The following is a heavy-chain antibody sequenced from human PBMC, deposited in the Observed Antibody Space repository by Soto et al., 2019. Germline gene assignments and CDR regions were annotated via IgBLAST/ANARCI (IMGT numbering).Heavy chain of an antibody. CDR3: ARDDYDFCSGPGNGHGMDV. D-gene: IGHD3-3*01. CDR1: GFTFRSYS. J-gene: IGHJ6*02. CDR2: ISSSSYI. Sequence: GGPLRLSCAASGFTFRSYSMNWVRQAPGKGLEWVSSISSSSYIYYADSVKGRFTISRDNAKNSLYLQMNSLRAEDTAVYYCARDDYDFCSGPGNGHGMDVWGQGTTETVSS. V-gene: IGHV3-21*01.